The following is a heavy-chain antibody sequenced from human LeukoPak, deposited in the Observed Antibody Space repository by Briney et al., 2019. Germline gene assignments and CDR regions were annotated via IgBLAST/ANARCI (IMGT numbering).Heavy chain of an antibody. Sequence: GGSLRLSCAASGFTFSSYAMCWVRQAPGKGLEWVSAISGSGGSTYYADSVKGRFTISRDNSKNTLYLQMSSLRAEDAAVYYCAREGGYQYYYAMDVWGRGTTVTVSS. CDR1: GFTFSSYA. D-gene: IGHD3-16*01. CDR2: ISGSGGST. V-gene: IGHV3-23*01. J-gene: IGHJ6*02. CDR3: AREGGYQYYYAMDV.